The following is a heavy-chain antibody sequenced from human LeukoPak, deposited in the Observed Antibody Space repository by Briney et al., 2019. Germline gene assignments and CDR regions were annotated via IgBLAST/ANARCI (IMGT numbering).Heavy chain of an antibody. CDR2: IYYSGST. V-gene: IGHV4-31*03. J-gene: IGHJ3*02. CDR1: GGSISSGGYY. Sequence: SETLSLTCTVSGGSISSGGYYWSWIRQHPGKGLEWIGYIYYSGSTYYNPSLKSRVTISVDTSKNQFSLKLSSVTAADTAVYYCAGGRDGYNLRVSGAFDIWGQGTMVTVSS. D-gene: IGHD5-24*01. CDR3: AGGRDGYNLRVSGAFDI.